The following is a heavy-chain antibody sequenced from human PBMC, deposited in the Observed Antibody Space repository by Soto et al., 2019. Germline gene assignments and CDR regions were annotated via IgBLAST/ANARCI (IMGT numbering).Heavy chain of an antibody. CDR1: GGTFSSYT. Sequence: QVQLVQSGAEVKKPGSSVKVSCKASGGTFSSYTISWVRQAPGQGLEWMGRIIPILGIANYAQKFQGRVTITADQSTSPAYRELSSLRSEDTAVYYCARDPGVAVACSFDYWGQGTLVTVSS. CDR3: ARDPGVAVACSFDY. CDR2: IIPILGIA. V-gene: IGHV1-69*08. D-gene: IGHD6-19*01. J-gene: IGHJ4*02.